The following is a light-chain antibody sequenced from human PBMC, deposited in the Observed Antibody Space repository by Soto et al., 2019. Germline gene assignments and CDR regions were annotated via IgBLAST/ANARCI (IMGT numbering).Light chain of an antibody. V-gene: IGLV2-14*01. CDR3: SSYTSSSTL. CDR2: AVT. Sequence: QSARTQPASVSGSPGQSITISCTGTSSDVGGYNYVSWYQQHPGKAPKLMIYAVTDRPSGVSSRSSGSKSGNTASLTISGLQAEDEADYYCSSYTSSSTLFGTGTKVTVL. J-gene: IGLJ1*01. CDR1: SSDVGGYNY.